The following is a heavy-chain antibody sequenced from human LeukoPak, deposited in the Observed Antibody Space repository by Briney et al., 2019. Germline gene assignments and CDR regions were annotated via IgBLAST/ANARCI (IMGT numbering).Heavy chain of an antibody. Sequence: GASVKVSCKASGLTFSSYAINWVRQAPGQGLEWMGGIIPIFGTATYAQKFQGRVTITADESTSTAYMELSSLRSEDTAVYYCARAPYSSPPAGWGQGTLVTVSS. V-gene: IGHV1-69*01. CDR1: GLTFSSYA. CDR2: IIPIFGTA. J-gene: IGHJ4*02. CDR3: ARAPYSSPPAG. D-gene: IGHD6-13*01.